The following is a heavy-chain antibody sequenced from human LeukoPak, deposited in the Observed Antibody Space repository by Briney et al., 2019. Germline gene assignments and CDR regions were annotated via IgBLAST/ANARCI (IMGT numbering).Heavy chain of an antibody. D-gene: IGHD1-26*01. J-gene: IGHJ4*02. CDR3: AKDVGKWESLHFFDY. Sequence: GGSLRLSCLTSGFTLSTNAMSWVRQAPGKGLVWISGISGSGASTYYADSVKGRFTISRDDSRNTLYLQMNSLRGDDTAVYYCAKDVGKWESLHFFDYWGQGTLVTVSS. CDR1: GFTLSTNA. V-gene: IGHV3-23*01. CDR2: ISGSGAST.